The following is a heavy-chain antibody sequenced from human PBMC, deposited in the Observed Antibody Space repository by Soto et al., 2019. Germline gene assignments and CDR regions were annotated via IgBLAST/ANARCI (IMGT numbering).Heavy chain of an antibody. CDR2: ISWNSGSI. Sequence: EVQLVESGGGLVQPGRSLRLSCAASGFTFDDYAMHWVRQAPGKGLEWVSGISWNSGSIGYADSVKGRFTISRDNAKNSLYLQMNSLRAEDTALYYCAKGGQARRVGSIAARQFGGFDYWGQGTLVTVSS. V-gene: IGHV3-9*01. CDR1: GFTFDDYA. D-gene: IGHD6-6*01. J-gene: IGHJ4*02. CDR3: AKGGQARRVGSIAARQFGGFDY.